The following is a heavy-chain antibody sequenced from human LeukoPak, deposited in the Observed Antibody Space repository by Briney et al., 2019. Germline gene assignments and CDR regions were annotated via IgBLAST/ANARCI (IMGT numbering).Heavy chain of an antibody. CDR1: GFTFRTYN. V-gene: IGHV3-48*04. CDR2: ISSSGSTI. Sequence: GGSLRLSCAASGFTFRTYNMNWVRQAPGKGLEWVSYISSSGSTIYYADSVKGRFTISRDNAKNSLYLQMNSLRAEDTAVYYCAELGITMIGGVWGKGTTVTISS. J-gene: IGHJ6*04. CDR3: AELGITMIGGV. D-gene: IGHD3-10*02.